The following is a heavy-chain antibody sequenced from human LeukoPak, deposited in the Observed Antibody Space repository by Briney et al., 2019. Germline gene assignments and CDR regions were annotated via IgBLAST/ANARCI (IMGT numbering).Heavy chain of an antibody. J-gene: IGHJ4*02. CDR2: SYYSGST. Sequence: SETLSLTCTVSGGSISSSSYYWGWIRQPPGKGLEWIGSSYYSGSTYYNPSRKSRVTISVDTSKHQFSLKLSSVTAADTAVYSCARHMLHSSSWPGIDYWGQGTLVTVSS. CDR1: GGSISSSSYY. D-gene: IGHD6-13*01. V-gene: IGHV4-39*01. CDR3: ARHMLHSSSWPGIDY.